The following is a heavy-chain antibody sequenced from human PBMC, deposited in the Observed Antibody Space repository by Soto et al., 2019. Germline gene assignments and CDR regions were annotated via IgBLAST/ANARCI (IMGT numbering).Heavy chain of an antibody. V-gene: IGHV1-69*04. Sequence: QVQLVQSGAEVKRPGSSVTVSCKASGDTFNFYSINWVRQAPGLGLEWMGRVNPILSMSNYAQRFQGRVTMTAVKSTSTAYMELSGLRSEDTAIYYCATSYGSGYRAFDFWGQGGLVTVSS. D-gene: IGHD3-10*01. J-gene: IGHJ4*02. CDR1: GDTFNFYS. CDR3: ATSYGSGYRAFDF. CDR2: VNPILSMS.